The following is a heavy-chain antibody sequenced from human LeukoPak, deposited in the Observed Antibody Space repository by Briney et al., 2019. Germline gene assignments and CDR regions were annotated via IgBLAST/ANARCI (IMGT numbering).Heavy chain of an antibody. CDR1: GGSFSGYY. CDR2: IYYSGST. J-gene: IGHJ4*02. Sequence: PSETLSLTCAVYGGSFSGYYWSWIRQPPGKGLEWIGNIYYSGSTNYNPSLKSRVTISVDRPKNQFSLKLSSVTAADTAIYYCARASLYYYGSGSYYDFDHWGQGTLVTVSS. CDR3: ARASLYYYGSGSYYDFDH. D-gene: IGHD3-10*01. V-gene: IGHV4-59*08.